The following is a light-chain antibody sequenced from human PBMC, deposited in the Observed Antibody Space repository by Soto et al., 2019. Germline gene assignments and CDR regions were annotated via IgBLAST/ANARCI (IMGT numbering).Light chain of an antibody. J-gene: IGKJ5*01. CDR1: QSVSSTY. Sequence: EIEMTQSPGTLSLSPGERATLSCRASQSVSSTYLAWYQQKPGQAPRLLIYGASSRATGIPDRFSGTVSGTDFTLTISRLEPEDFAVYYCQQYGSSPITFGQGTRLEIK. CDR3: QQYGSSPIT. CDR2: GAS. V-gene: IGKV3-20*01.